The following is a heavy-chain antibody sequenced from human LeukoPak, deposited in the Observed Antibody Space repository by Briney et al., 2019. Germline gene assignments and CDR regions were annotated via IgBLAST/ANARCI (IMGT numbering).Heavy chain of an antibody. CDR1: GYTFTAYH. Sequence: ASVKVSCKASGYTFTAYHMHWVRRAPGQGLEWMGWINPNSGGTKYAQKFQDWVTMTRDTSISTAYMELNRLRSDDTAVYYCARAALSDYFGSGCYVDYWGQGTLVTVSS. V-gene: IGHV1-2*04. J-gene: IGHJ4*02. CDR3: ARAALSDYFGSGCYVDY. CDR2: INPNSGGT. D-gene: IGHD3-10*01.